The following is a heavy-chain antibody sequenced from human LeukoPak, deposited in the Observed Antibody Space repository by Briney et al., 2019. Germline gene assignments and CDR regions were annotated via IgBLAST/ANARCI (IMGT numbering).Heavy chain of an antibody. Sequence: GGSLRLSCATSGFTFDNHVMNWVRQAPGKGLEWVSSISGSGFTYYPDSVKGRFIISRDSSNSKLFLQMNSLRAEDSALYFCAKGSQESPRTMLDAFDMWGQGTVVIVSS. CDR3: AKGSQESPRTMLDAFDM. CDR2: ISGSGFT. D-gene: IGHD1-14*01. J-gene: IGHJ3*02. CDR1: GFTFDNHV. V-gene: IGHV3-23*01.